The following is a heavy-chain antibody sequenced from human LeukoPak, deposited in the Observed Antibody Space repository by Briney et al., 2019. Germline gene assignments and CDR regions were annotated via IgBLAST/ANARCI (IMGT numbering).Heavy chain of an antibody. CDR1: GFTFSSYG. Sequence: PGGSLRLSCVASGFTFSSYGLHWVRQAPGKGLEWVAVISYDGSHKYYADSVKGRFTISRDNSKNTMYLQMNSLRAEETAVYHCEKCDTGELCWLGLLSDWFYPWGQGTLVTVSS. J-gene: IGHJ5*02. D-gene: IGHD3-10*01. CDR3: EKCDTGELCWLGLLSDWFYP. V-gene: IGHV3-30*18. CDR2: ISYDGSHK.